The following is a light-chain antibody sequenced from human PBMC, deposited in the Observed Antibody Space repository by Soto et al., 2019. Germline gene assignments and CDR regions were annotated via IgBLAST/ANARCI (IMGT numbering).Light chain of an antibody. CDR1: QSVNSD. Sequence: EIVLTQSPATLSLSPGNRATLSCRASQSVNSDLAWYQQKPGQAPRLLIYGASTRATGTPTRFSGSGSGTEFTLTISSLQSEDFAVYFCQQYNNWPPYTFGQGTKLEIK. V-gene: IGKV3-15*01. J-gene: IGKJ2*01. CDR3: QQYNNWPPYT. CDR2: GAS.